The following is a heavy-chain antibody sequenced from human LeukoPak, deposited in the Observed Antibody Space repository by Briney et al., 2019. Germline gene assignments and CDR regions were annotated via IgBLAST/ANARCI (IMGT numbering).Heavy chain of an antibody. J-gene: IGHJ4*02. CDR3: ARDWSHRCFDY. Sequence: PGGSLRLSCAASGFRTIDYVMNWVRQAPGKGLEWVSYIDTSSSRIHYADSVKGRFTISRDNSKNTLYLQMNSLRAEDTAVYYCARDWSHRCFDYWGQGTLVTVSS. D-gene: IGHD3-3*01. V-gene: IGHV3-48*01. CDR1: GFRTIDYV. CDR2: IDTSSSRI.